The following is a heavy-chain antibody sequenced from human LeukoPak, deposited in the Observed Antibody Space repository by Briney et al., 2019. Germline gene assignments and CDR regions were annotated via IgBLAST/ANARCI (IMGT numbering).Heavy chain of an antibody. V-gene: IGHV4-39*01. CDR2: IYYSGST. CDR1: GGSISSSSYY. D-gene: IGHD5-18*01. J-gene: IGHJ3*02. CDR3: ARHERGYSYNDAFDI. Sequence: SQTLSLTCTVSGGSISSSSYYWGWIRQPPGKGLEWIGSIYYSGSTYYNPSLKSRVTISVDTSKNQFSLKLSSVTAADTAVYYCARHERGYSYNDAFDIWGQGTMVTVSS.